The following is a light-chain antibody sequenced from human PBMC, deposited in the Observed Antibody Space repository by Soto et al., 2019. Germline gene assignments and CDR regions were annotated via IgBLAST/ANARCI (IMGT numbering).Light chain of an antibody. CDR3: QQYAKSPEWT. CDR1: QSIINNY. Sequence: EIVLTQSPGTLSLSPGERATLSCRASQSIINNYLAWYQQKPGQAPRLLIYGASSRATGIPVRFSGSGSGTDFTLTISRLEAEDFAVYYCQQYAKSPEWTLGQGTKVEIK. V-gene: IGKV3-20*01. CDR2: GAS. J-gene: IGKJ1*01.